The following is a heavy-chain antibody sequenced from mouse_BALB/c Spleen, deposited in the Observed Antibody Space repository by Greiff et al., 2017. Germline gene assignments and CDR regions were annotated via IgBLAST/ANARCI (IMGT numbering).Heavy chain of an antibody. CDR3: ARAPYSDYAMDY. V-gene: IGHV5-6-3*01. Sequence: EVMLVESGGGLVQPGGSLKLSCAASGFTFSSYGMSWVRQTPDKRLELVATINSNGGSTYYPDSVKGRFTISRDNAKNTLYLQMSSLKSEDTAMYYCARAPYSDYAMDYWGQGTSVTVSS. D-gene: IGHD6-5*01. J-gene: IGHJ4*01. CDR2: INSNGGST. CDR1: GFTFSSYG.